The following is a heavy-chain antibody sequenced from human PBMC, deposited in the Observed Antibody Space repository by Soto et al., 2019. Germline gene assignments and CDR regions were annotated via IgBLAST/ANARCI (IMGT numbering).Heavy chain of an antibody. CDR2: IVVGSGNT. D-gene: IGHD2-21*02. V-gene: IGHV1-58*01. J-gene: IGHJ4*02. Sequence: SVKVSCKASGFTFTSSAVQWVRQARGRRLEWIGWIVVGSGNTNYAQKFQERVTITRDMSTSTAYMELSSLRSEDTAVYYCAATTITAIFHSGGNSYYFDYWGQGTLVTVSS. CDR3: AATTITAIFHSGGNSYYFDY. CDR1: GFTFTSSA.